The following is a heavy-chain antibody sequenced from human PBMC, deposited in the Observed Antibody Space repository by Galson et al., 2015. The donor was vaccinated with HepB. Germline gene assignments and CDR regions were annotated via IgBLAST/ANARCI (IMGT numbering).Heavy chain of an antibody. Sequence: SLRLSCAASGFTFSSYWMSWVRQAPGKELEWVANIKQDGSEKYYVDSVKGRFTISRDNAKNSLYLQMNSLRAEGTAVYYCARDQSGDFWSGPYYYYYYGMDVWGQGTTVTVSS. D-gene: IGHD3-3*01. CDR2: IKQDGSEK. V-gene: IGHV3-7*01. CDR3: ARDQSGDFWSGPYYYYYYGMDV. CDR1: GFTFSSYW. J-gene: IGHJ6*02.